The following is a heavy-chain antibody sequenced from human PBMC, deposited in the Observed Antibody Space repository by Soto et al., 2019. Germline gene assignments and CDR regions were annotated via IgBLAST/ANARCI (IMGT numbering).Heavy chain of an antibody. Sequence: ASVTVSRMPSVYTFNIYAMMWVRPAPGQGLEWMGWINAGNGNTKYSQKFQGRVTITRDTSASTAYMELSSLRSEDTAVYYCARDLGGWPDYWGQGTLVTVSS. CDR2: INAGNGNT. D-gene: IGHD2-15*01. CDR1: VYTFNIYA. J-gene: IGHJ4*02. V-gene: IGHV1-3*01. CDR3: ARDLGGWPDY.